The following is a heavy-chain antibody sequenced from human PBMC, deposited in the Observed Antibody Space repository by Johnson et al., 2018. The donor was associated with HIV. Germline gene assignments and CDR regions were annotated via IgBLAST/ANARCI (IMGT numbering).Heavy chain of an antibody. CDR3: AKDPAVVPPICFDV. V-gene: IGHV3-11*01. D-gene: IGHD3-22*01. CDR1: RLTLSDSY. J-gene: IGHJ3*01. CDR2: ISGSGNAI. Sequence: VQLVESGGGLVKPGGSLRLSCVASRLTLSDSYMSWIRQAPGKGLEWVSYISGSGNAIYYADSVRGRFTISRDNSKNRLFLQMNSLRAEDTAVYYCAKDPAVVPPICFDVWGQGTVVTVSS.